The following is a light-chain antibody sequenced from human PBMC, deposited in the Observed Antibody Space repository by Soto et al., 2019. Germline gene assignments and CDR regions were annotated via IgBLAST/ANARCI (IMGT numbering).Light chain of an antibody. CDR2: EVS. CDR1: NSDIGAQNY. CDR3: SSYTGTNKFVI. V-gene: IGLV2-8*01. Sequence: QSVLTQPPSASGSPGQSVTISCTGSNSDIGAQNYVSWYQCLPGHAPKLLIYEVSARPSGVSGRFSGSKSGNTASLTVSGLQAEDDATYYCSSYTGTNKFVIFGTGTKVTVL. J-gene: IGLJ1*01.